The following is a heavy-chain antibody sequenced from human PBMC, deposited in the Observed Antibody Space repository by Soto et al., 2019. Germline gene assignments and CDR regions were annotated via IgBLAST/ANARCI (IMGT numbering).Heavy chain of an antibody. CDR1: GGSISSGGYY. D-gene: IGHD6-13*01. V-gene: IGHV4-31*03. J-gene: IGHJ4*02. CDR3: AREGGYSTTTDY. Sequence: SETLSLTCTVSGGSISSGGYYWSWIRQHPGKGLEWIGSIYHSGTTYYNPSLKSRVTISVDTSKNQFSLKVSSVTAADTAVYSCAREGGYSTTTDYWGQG. CDR2: IYHSGTT.